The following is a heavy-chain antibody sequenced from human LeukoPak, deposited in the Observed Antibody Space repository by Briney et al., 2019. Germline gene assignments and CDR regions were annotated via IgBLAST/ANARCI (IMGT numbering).Heavy chain of an antibody. V-gene: IGHV5-51*01. CDR2: IYPGDSDT. D-gene: IGHD2-15*01. CDR1: GYSFTSYW. CDR3: ARHPDCSGGSCYHGQYYFDY. Sequence: GESLKISCQGSGYSFTSYWIGWVRQMPGKGLEWMGIIYPGDSDTRYSPSFQGQVTISADKSISTAYLQWSSLKASDTAMYYCARHPDCSGGSCYHGQYYFDYWGQGTLVTVSS. J-gene: IGHJ4*02.